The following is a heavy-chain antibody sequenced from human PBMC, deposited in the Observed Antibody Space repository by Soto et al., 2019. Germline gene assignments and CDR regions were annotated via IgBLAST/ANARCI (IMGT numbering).Heavy chain of an antibody. Sequence: GGSLRLSCAASGFTFSSYAMSWVRQAPGKGLEWVSAISGSGGSTYYADSVKGRFTISRDNSKNTLYLQMNSLRAEDTAVYYCAKGLRFLEWLLVPDAFDIWGQGTMVTVSS. CDR3: AKGLRFLEWLLVPDAFDI. CDR2: ISGSGGST. CDR1: GFTFSSYA. J-gene: IGHJ3*02. V-gene: IGHV3-23*01. D-gene: IGHD3-3*01.